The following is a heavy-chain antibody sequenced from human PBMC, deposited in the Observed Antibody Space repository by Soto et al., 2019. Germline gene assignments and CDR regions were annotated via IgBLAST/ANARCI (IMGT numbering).Heavy chain of an antibody. Sequence: QGPLVQSGAEVKKPGSSVTVSCKASGGTFSSYAIHWVRQAPGQGLEWMGGIIPMYGPAKYAQRFQGRVTITADESTTTVYMELTSLPSQDPAVYYCARVTSMVRGVIDNWFDPWGHGTLVTVSS. V-gene: IGHV1-69*01. J-gene: IGHJ5*02. CDR1: GGTFSSYA. CDR2: IIPMYGPA. CDR3: ARVTSMVRGVIDNWFDP. D-gene: IGHD3-10*01.